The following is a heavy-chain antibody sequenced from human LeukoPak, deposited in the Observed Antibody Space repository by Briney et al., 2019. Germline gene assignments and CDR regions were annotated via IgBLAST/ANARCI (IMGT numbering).Heavy chain of an antibody. CDR3: ARAQWLLDY. V-gene: IGHV1-18*01. D-gene: IGHD3-22*01. J-gene: IGHJ4*02. Sequence: ASPKVSSKASGDTFTSSSTSWGPHAPEQRLEWMGWISAYSGNTNYAQKLQGRVTMTTDTSTSTAYMELRSLRSDDTAVYYCARAQWLLDYWGQGTLVTVSS. CDR1: GDTFTSSS. CDR2: ISAYSGNT.